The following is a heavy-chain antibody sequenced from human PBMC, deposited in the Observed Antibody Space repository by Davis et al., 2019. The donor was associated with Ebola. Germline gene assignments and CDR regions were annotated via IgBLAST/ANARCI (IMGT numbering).Heavy chain of an antibody. Sequence: SETLFLTCTVSGGSISSSSYYWGWIRQPPGKGLEWIGSIYYSGSTYYNPSLKSRVTISVDTSKNQFSLKLSSVTAADTAVYYCASPRGAALLWWGQGTLVTVSS. D-gene: IGHD6-6*01. CDR2: IYYSGST. V-gene: IGHV4-39*07. CDR3: ASPRGAALLW. CDR1: GGSISSSSYY. J-gene: IGHJ4*02.